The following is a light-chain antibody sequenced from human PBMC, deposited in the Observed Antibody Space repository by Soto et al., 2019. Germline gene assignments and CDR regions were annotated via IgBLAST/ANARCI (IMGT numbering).Light chain of an antibody. CDR1: SSDVGRYNY. CDR2: GVT. Sequence: QSALTQPRSVSGSPGQSVTISCTGTSSDVGRYNYVSWYQQYPGKAPKLMIFGVTKRPSEVPDRFSGSKSGNTASLTISGLQADDEADYYCCSHVGSSVLFGGGTKLTVL. CDR3: CSHVGSSVL. J-gene: IGLJ2*01. V-gene: IGLV2-11*01.